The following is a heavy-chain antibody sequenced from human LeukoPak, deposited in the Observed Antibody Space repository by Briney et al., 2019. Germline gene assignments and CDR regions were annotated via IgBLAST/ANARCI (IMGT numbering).Heavy chain of an antibody. Sequence: SETLSLTCTVSGYSITSGYFWGWIRQPPGKGLEWIGSIYHSGSAYYNPSLKSRVTMSVDTSKNQFSLKLSSVTAADTAVYYCARDSGTTGEVKFDPWGQGTLVTVSS. D-gene: IGHD3-10*01. J-gene: IGHJ5*02. V-gene: IGHV4-38-2*02. CDR2: IYHSGSA. CDR3: ARDSGTTGEVKFDP. CDR1: GYSITSGYF.